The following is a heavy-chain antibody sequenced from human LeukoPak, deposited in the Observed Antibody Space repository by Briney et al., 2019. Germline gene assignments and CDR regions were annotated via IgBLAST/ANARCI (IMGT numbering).Heavy chain of an antibody. D-gene: IGHD6-6*01. CDR1: GFTFDDYA. CDR2: ISWNSGSI. V-gene: IGHV3-9*01. CDR3: ARDYRSLYYFDY. Sequence: PGGSLRLSCAASGFTFDDYAMHWVRQAPGKGLEWVSGISWNSGSIGYADSVKGRFTISRDNAKNSLYLQMNSLRAEDTALYYCARDYRSLYYFDYWGQGTLVTVSS. J-gene: IGHJ4*02.